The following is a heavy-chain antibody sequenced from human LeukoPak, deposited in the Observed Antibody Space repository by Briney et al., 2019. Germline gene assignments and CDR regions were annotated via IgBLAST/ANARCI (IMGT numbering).Heavy chain of an antibody. CDR3: ARDLWVVIPRQQLVVAELGY. D-gene: IGHD6-13*01. Sequence: ASVKVSCKASGYTFTSYGISWVRQAPGQGLEWMGWISAYNGSTNYAQKLQGRVTMTTDTSTSTAYMELRSLRSDDTAVYYCARDLWVVIPRQQLVVAELGYWGQGTLVTVSS. CDR1: GYTFTSYG. CDR2: ISAYNGST. V-gene: IGHV1-18*01. J-gene: IGHJ4*02.